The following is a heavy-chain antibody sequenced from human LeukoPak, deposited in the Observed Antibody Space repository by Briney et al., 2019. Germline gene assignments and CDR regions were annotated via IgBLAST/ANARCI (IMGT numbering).Heavy chain of an antibody. J-gene: IGHJ5*02. CDR3: ARGRSNYDFWSGQNWFDP. CDR1: GGSFSGYY. Sequence: SETLSLTCAVSGGSFSGYYWSWIRQPPGKGLEWIGEIKRSGSTNYNPFLKSRVTISVDTSTNQFSLKLSSVTAADTAVYYCARGRSNYDFWSGQNWFDPWGQGTLVTVSS. V-gene: IGHV4-34*01. D-gene: IGHD3-3*01. CDR2: IKRSGST.